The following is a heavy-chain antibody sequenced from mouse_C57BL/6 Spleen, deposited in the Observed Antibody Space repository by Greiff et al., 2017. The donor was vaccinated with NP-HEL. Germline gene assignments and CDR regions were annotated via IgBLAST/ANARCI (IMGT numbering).Heavy chain of an antibody. CDR2: IGSGGST. J-gene: IGHJ2*01. V-gene: IGHV2-2*01. CDR1: GFSLTSYG. CDR3: AIDGVVATDY. D-gene: IGHD1-1*01. Sequence: VQLQQSGPGLVQPSQSLSITCTVSGFSLTSYGVHWVRQSPGKGLEWLGVIGSGGSTDYNAAFISRLSISKDNSKSQVFFKMNSLQADDTAIYYCAIDGVVATDYWGQGTTLTVSS.